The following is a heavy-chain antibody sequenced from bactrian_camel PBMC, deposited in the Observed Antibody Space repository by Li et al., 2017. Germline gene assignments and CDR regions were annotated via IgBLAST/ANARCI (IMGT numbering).Heavy chain of an antibody. CDR2: IYNDGSQT. CDR3: ATEWAR. V-gene: IGHV3S6*01. J-gene: IGHJ4*01. CDR1: GFTFSTYF. Sequence: VQLVESGGGLVQPGGSLRLSCAASGFTFSTYFMNWVRQTPGKGLEWVAGIYNDGSQTQYIDSVKGRFTISRDNGEKTLYLEMNSLKSEDRGLYYCATEWARWGQGTQVTVS. D-gene: IGHD2*01.